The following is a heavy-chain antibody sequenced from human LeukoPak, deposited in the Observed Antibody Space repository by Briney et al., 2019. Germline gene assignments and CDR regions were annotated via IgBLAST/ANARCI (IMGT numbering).Heavy chain of an antibody. CDR3: AREDLTEVVTAIYTKAPYWYFDL. D-gene: IGHD2-21*02. V-gene: IGHV4-59*12. Sequence: SETLSLTCTVSGGSISSFYWSWIRQPPGKGLEWIGYIYSRGSTHYNPSLESRVTISIDTSKKQFSLKLSSVTAADTAVYYCAREDLTEVVTAIYTKAPYWYFDLWGRGTLVTVSS. CDR1: GGSISSFY. J-gene: IGHJ2*01. CDR2: IYSRGST.